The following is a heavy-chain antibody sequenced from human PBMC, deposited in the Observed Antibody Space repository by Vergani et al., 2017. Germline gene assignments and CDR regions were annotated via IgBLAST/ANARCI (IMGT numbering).Heavy chain of an antibody. D-gene: IGHD6-13*01. J-gene: IGHJ6*02. Sequence: QVQLVESGGGVVQPGRSLRLSCAASGFTFGSYGMHWVRQAPGKGLEWVTIISYDGSNKYYADSVKGRFTISRDNYKNTLYLQMNSLRAEDTAVYYCTRQQLGHYYYYGMDVWGQGTTVTVSS. CDR1: GFTFGSYG. V-gene: IGHV3-30*03. CDR3: TRQQLGHYYYYGMDV. CDR2: ISYDGSNK.